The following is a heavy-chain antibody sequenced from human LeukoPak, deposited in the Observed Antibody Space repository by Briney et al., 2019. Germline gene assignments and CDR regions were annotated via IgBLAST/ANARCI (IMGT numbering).Heavy chain of an antibody. CDR1: GFTFSSYG. Sequence: GRSLRLSCAASGFTFSSYGMHWVRQAPGKGLEWVAVISYDGSNKYYADSVKGRFTISRDNSKNTLYLQMNSLRAEDTAVYYCAKDQATYCYGSGSYGMDVWGQGTTVTVSS. CDR2: ISYDGSNK. CDR3: AKDQATYCYGSGSYGMDV. J-gene: IGHJ6*02. V-gene: IGHV3-30*18. D-gene: IGHD3-10*01.